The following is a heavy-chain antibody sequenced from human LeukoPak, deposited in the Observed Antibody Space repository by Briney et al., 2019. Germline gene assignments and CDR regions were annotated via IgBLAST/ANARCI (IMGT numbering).Heavy chain of an antibody. D-gene: IGHD6-13*01. CDR1: GGSISSSSYY. CDR3: ASGATTYSSSWSTLDY. J-gene: IGHJ4*02. Sequence: SETLSLTCTVSGGSISSSSYYWGWIRQPPGKGLEWIGYIYYSGSTNYNPSLKSRVTISVDTSKNQFSLKLSSVTAADTAVYYCASGATTYSSSWSTLDYWGQGTLVTVSS. CDR2: IYYSGST. V-gene: IGHV4-61*05.